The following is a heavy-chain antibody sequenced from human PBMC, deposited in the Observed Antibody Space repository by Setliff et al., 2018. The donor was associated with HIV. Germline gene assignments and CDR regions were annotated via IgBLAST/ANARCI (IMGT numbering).Heavy chain of an antibody. V-gene: IGHV3-48*03. CDR2: IGSDGRTI. Sequence: GGSLRLSCAASGFNFSAFEMNWVRQAPGKGLKWVSYIGSDGRTIYYADSEKGRFTVSRDNAKNSLHLQMHSLRVEDTAIYYCARAQAGYSHGKSAFDVWGQGTMVTVSS. D-gene: IGHD5-18*01. J-gene: IGHJ3*01. CDR3: ARAQAGYSHGKSAFDV. CDR1: GFNFSAFE.